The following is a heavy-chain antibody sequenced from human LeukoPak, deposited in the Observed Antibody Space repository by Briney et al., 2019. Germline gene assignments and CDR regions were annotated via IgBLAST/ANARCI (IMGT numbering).Heavy chain of an antibody. D-gene: IGHD2-2*01. CDR1: GYTFTGYY. V-gene: IGHV1-2*02. CDR3: ARDLNQLLHWRSGYYMDV. CDR2: INPNSGGT. Sequence: GASVKVSCKASGYTFTGYYMHWVRQAPGQGLEWMGWINPNSGGTNYAQKFQGRVTMTRDTSISTAYMELSRLRSDDTAVYYCARDLNQLLHWRSGYYMDVWGKGTTVTVSS. J-gene: IGHJ6*03.